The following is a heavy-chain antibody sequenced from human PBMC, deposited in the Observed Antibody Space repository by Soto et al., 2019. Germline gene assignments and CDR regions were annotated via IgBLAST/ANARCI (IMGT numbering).Heavy chain of an antibody. D-gene: IGHD6-19*01. J-gene: IGHJ5*02. V-gene: IGHV4-39*01. Sequence: ETLSLTCSGSGGSINSSSYFWGWVRQPPGKGLEWIGSIYYSGSTYYNPSLRSRVTISVDTSKNQFSLKLSSVTAADTAVFYCARHYSSGSRNWFDPWGQGTLVTVSS. CDR1: GGSINSSSYF. CDR3: ARHYSSGSRNWFDP. CDR2: IYYSGST.